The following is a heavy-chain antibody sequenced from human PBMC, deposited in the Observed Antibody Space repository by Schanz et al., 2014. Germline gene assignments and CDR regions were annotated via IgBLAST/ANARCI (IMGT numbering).Heavy chain of an antibody. CDR2: IYNSGKT. V-gene: IGHV4-4*07. CDR3: ARVVLWGDAFDI. J-gene: IGHJ3*02. D-gene: IGHD6-6*01. Sequence: QVQLQESGPALVKPSETLSLTCTVSGGSISSEYWSWIRQPAGKGLEWIGRIYNSGKTNYNPSLESRVSMSVDTSKKQLSLKLRSVSAADTAVYYCARVVLWGDAFDIWGQGTMVTVSS. CDR1: GGSISSEY.